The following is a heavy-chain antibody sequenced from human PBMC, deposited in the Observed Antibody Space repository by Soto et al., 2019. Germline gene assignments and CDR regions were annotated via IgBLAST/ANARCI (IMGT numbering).Heavy chain of an antibody. V-gene: IGHV3-48*03. J-gene: IGHJ2*01. D-gene: IGHD3-22*01. CDR1: GFTFSSYE. CDR2: ISSSGSTI. Sequence: GGSLRLSCAASGFTFSSYEMNWVRQAPGKGLEWVSYISSSGSTIYYADSVKGRFTISRDNAKNSLYLQMNSLRAEDTAVYYCARAPLVVVVITYWYFDLWGRGTLVTVSS. CDR3: ARAPLVVVVITYWYFDL.